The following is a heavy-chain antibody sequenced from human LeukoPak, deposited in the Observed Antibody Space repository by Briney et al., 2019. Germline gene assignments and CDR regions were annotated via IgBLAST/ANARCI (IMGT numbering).Heavy chain of an antibody. CDR1: GYSISSGNY. D-gene: IGHD1-26*01. V-gene: IGHV4-38-2*02. Sequence: PSETLSLTCTVSGYSISSGNYWGWIRQPPGKGLEWIGYIYHSGITYYNSSFKSRVTISVDTSKNQFSLKLSSVTAADTAVYYCARHSGSYPLDYWGQGTLVTVSS. J-gene: IGHJ4*02. CDR2: IYHSGIT. CDR3: ARHSGSYPLDY.